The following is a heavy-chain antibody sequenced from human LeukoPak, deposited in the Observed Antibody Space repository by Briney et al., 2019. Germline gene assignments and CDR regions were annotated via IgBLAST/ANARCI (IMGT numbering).Heavy chain of an antibody. CDR1: GGSFSGYY. D-gene: IGHD6-6*01. J-gene: IGHJ4*02. Sequence: SETLSLTCAVYGGSFSGYYWSWIRQPPGKGLEWIGEINHSGSTNYNPSLKSRVTISVDTSKNQFSLKLSSVTAADTAVYYCARHEDSSHVDYWGQGTLVTVSS. CDR3: ARHEDSSHVDY. V-gene: IGHV4-34*01. CDR2: INHSGST.